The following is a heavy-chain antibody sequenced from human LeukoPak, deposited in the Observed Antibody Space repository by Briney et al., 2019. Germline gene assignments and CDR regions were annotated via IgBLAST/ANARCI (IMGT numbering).Heavy chain of an antibody. Sequence: GGSLRLSCAASGFTFSSYAMHWVRQAPGKGLEWVAVISYDGSNKYYADSVKGRFTISRDNSKNTLYLQMNSLRAEDTAVYYCARDPPRIAVAGRPRDYYYYYYGMDVWGQGTTVTVSS. V-gene: IGHV3-30-3*01. CDR3: ARDPPRIAVAGRPRDYYYYYYGMDV. J-gene: IGHJ6*02. CDR1: GFTFSSYA. CDR2: ISYDGSNK. D-gene: IGHD6-19*01.